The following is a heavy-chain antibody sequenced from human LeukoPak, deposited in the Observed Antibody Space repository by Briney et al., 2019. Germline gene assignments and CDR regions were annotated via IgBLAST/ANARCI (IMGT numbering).Heavy chain of an antibody. J-gene: IGHJ6*02. V-gene: IGHV4-34*01. CDR3: AREVTIGYYYGMDV. CDR2: INHSGST. D-gene: IGHD4-11*01. Sequence: SETLSLTCAVYGGSFSGYYWSWIRQPPGKGLEWIGEINHSGSTNYNPSLKSRVTISVGTSKNQFSLQLNSVTPEDTAVYYCAREVTIGYYYGMDVWGQGTTVTVSS. CDR1: GGSFSGYY.